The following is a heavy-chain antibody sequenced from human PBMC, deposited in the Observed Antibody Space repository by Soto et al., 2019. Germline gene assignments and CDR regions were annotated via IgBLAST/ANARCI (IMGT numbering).Heavy chain of an antibody. J-gene: IGHJ6*02. CDR1: GGTFSSYA. CDR3: AAIVVPAATAYYSYGMDV. CDR2: IIPIFGTA. D-gene: IGHD2-2*01. Sequence: SVKVSCKASGGTFSSYAISWVRQAPGQGLEWMGGIIPIFGTANYAQKFQGRVTITADESTSTAYMELSSLRSEDTAVYYCAAIVVPAATAYYSYGMDVWGQGTTVTVSS. V-gene: IGHV1-69*13.